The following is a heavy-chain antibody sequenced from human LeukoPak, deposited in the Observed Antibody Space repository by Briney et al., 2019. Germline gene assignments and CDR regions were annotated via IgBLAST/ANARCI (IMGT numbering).Heavy chain of an antibody. J-gene: IGHJ5*02. Sequence: GGSLRLSCAASGFTFSSYGMHWVRQAPGKGLEWVAVISYDGSNKYYADSVKGRFTISRDNSKNTLYLQMNSLRAEDTAVYYCAKDPQEGVVRWWYPPGGWFDPWGQGTLVTVSS. CDR3: AKDPQEGVVRWWYPPGGWFDP. D-gene: IGHD2-15*01. CDR1: GFTFSSYG. CDR2: ISYDGSNK. V-gene: IGHV3-30*18.